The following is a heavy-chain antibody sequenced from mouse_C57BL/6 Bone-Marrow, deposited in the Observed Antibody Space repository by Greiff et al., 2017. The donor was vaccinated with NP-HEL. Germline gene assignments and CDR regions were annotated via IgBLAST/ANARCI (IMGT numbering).Heavy chain of an antibody. Sequence: VQLQQSGAELVKPGASVKLSCKASGYTFTEYTIHWVKQRSGQGLEWIGWFYPGSGSIKYNEKFKDKATLTAAKSSSTAYMALSSLTSEDAAVEFCARHGYGSSYPYAMDDWGQGTSVTVSA. D-gene: IGHD1-1*01. J-gene: IGHJ4*01. CDR2: FYPGSGSI. CDR1: GYTFTEYT. CDR3: ARHGYGSSYPYAMDD. V-gene: IGHV1-62-2*01.